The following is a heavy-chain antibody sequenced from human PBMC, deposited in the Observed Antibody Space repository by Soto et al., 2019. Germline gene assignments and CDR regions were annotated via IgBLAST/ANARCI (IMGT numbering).Heavy chain of an antibody. V-gene: IGHV6-1*01. CDR3: TRALSGSYDS. D-gene: IGHD1-26*01. Sequence: PSQTLSLTCAISGDSVSSKSAAWNWVRQSPSRGLEWLGRTYYRSKWSTDYAVSVKSRITINPDTSKNQFSLQLNSVTPEDTAVYYCTRALSGSYDSWGQGTLVTVSS. CDR1: GDSVSSKSAA. CDR2: TYYRSKWST. J-gene: IGHJ5*01.